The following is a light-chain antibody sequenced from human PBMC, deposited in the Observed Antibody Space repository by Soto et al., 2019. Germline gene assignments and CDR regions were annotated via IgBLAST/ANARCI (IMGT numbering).Light chain of an antibody. CDR1: QGISTS. J-gene: IGKJ4*01. V-gene: IGKV1-9*01. CDR2: AAS. Sequence: IQLTQSPSSLSASVGDRVTITCRASQGISTSLAWYQQEPGKAPKLLIYAASTLQSGVPSRFSGSGSGTDFTLTISSLQPEDFASYYCQQLNSYPLTFGGGTKVDI. CDR3: QQLNSYPLT.